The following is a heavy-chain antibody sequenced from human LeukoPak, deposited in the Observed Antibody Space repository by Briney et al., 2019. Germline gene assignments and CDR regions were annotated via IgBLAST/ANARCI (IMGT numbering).Heavy chain of an antibody. CDR3: ARHQGGHAMVRGVQH. CDR2: IYYSGST. V-gene: IGHV4-34*01. CDR1: GGSFSGYY. Sequence: SETLSLTCAVYGGSFSGYYWSWIRQPPGKGLEWIGSIYYSGSTYYNPSLKSRVTVSVDTSKNQFSLKLSSVTAADTAVYYCARHQGGHAMVRGVQHWGQGTLVTVSS. J-gene: IGHJ1*01. D-gene: IGHD3-10*01.